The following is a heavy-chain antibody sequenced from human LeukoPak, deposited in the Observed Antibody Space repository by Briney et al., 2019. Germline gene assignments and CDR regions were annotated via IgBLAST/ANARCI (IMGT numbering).Heavy chain of an antibody. Sequence: GGSLRLSCSASGFTFSSYWMTWVRQAPGKGLEWVANINQDGSEKYYVDSVNGRFTISRDNAKNSLYLQINSLRAEDTAVYYCARVLVDYGQRDYWGQGTLVIVSS. J-gene: IGHJ4*02. CDR1: GFTFSSYW. CDR3: ARVLVDYGQRDY. CDR2: INQDGSEK. D-gene: IGHD4-17*01. V-gene: IGHV3-7*01.